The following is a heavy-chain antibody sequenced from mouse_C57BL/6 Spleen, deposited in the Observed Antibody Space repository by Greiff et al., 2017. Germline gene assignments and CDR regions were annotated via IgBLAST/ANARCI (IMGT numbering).Heavy chain of an antibody. Sequence: VQLQQSGAELVKPGASVKLSCKASGYTFTSYWMHWVKQRPGQGLEWIGYINPSSGYTKYNQKFKDKATLTADKSSSTAYMQLSSLTSEDSAVYYCARENLFGYSRIDVWGTGTTVTVSS. V-gene: IGHV1-7*01. CDR1: GYTFTSYW. CDR3: ARENLFGYSRIDV. J-gene: IGHJ1*03. CDR2: INPSSGYT. D-gene: IGHD1-1*01.